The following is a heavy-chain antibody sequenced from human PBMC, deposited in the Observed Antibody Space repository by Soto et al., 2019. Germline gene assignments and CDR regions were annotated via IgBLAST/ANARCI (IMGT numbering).Heavy chain of an antibody. D-gene: IGHD3-3*01. J-gene: IGHJ6*02. CDR3: AKEGVDYDFWSGHYYYYGIDV. CDR1: GFTFDDYA. V-gene: IGHV3-9*01. CDR2: ISWNSGSI. Sequence: GGSLRLSCAASGFTFDDYAMHWVRQAPGKGLEWVSGISWNSGSIGYADSVKGRFTISRDNAKNSLYLQMNRLRAEDTALYYCAKEGVDYDFWSGHYYYYGIDVWGQGTTFTVSS.